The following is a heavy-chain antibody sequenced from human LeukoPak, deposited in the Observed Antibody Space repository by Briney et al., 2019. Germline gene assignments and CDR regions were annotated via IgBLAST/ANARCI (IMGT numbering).Heavy chain of an antibody. CDR1: GFTFSSYN. V-gene: IGHV3-21*01. Sequence: GRSLRLSCAASGFTFSSYNMNWVRQAPGKGLEWVSFISTRSTSIYYADPVKGRFTISRDNVKNSLYLQMNSLRAEDTAVYYCARGQPARSFDYWGQGTLVTVSS. CDR3: ARGQPARSFDY. CDR2: ISTRSTSI. J-gene: IGHJ4*02.